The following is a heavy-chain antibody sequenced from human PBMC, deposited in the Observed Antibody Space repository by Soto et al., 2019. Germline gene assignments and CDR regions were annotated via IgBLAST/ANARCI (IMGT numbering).Heavy chain of an antibody. V-gene: IGHV4-59*08. CDR1: GGSISSYY. J-gene: IGHJ5*02. D-gene: IGHD3-22*01. CDR3: ARRYTYDSSGYYYVSWFDP. CDR2: IYYSGST. Sequence: PSETLSLTCTVSGGSISSYYWSWIRQPPGKGLEWIGYIYYSGSTNYNPSLKSRVTISVDTSKNQFSLKLSSVTAADTAVYYCARRYTYDSSGYYYVSWFDPWGQGTLVTVS.